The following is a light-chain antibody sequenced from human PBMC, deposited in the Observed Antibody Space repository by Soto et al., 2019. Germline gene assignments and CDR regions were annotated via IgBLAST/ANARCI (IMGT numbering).Light chain of an antibody. V-gene: IGLV2-8*01. CDR3: SSFVGTTHQGV. CDR1: SSDVVGYDF. CDR2: EVS. Sequence: QSALTQPPSASGSLGQSVAISCTGASSDVVGYDFVSWYQQHPGKPPKLLIYEVSKRPSGVPDRFSGSKSGNTASLTVSGLQAEDEGDYFCSSFVGTTHQGVFGGGTKLTVL. J-gene: IGLJ2*01.